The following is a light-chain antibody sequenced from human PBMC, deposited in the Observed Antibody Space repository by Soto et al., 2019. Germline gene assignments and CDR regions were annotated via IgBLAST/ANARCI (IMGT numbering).Light chain of an antibody. CDR3: QQADSFPIP. CDR1: QGIKSW. J-gene: IGKJ5*01. V-gene: IGKV1D-12*01. Sequence: DIQMTQSPSSVSASVGDTVVITCRASQGIKSWFAWYQQRPGNAPKLLISDANTLQTGVPPRFSGSGSGTDFFLTVNSLQPEDCATYYCQQADSFPIPFGQGTRLEIK. CDR2: DAN.